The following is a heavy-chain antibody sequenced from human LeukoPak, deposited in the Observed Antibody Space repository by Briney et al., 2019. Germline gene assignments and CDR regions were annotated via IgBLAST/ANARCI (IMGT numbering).Heavy chain of an antibody. CDR1: GYTFTSYD. Sequence: ASVKVSCKASGYTFTSYDINWVRQATGQGLEWMGWMNPNSGNTGYAQKFQGRVTITRNTSISTAYMELRSLRSDDTAVYYCARVGRYCSGGSCYFIDYYYYMDVWGKGTTVTVSS. CDR2: MNPNSGNT. J-gene: IGHJ6*03. V-gene: IGHV1-8*03. D-gene: IGHD2-15*01. CDR3: ARVGRYCSGGSCYFIDYYYYMDV.